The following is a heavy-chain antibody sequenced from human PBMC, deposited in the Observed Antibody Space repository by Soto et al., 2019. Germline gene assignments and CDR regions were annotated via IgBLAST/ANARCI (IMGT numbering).Heavy chain of an antibody. V-gene: IGHV3-33*01. CDR3: ARAFCTNGVCYYFFDY. CDR1: GFTFGTYA. D-gene: IGHD2-8*01. CDR2: IYYDGSNR. J-gene: IGHJ4*01. Sequence: GGSLRLSCAASGFTFGTYAMHWVRQAPGKGLEWVAVIYYDGSNRYYGDAVKGRFTISRDNSKSTRYLQMGSLRAEDTAVYYCARAFCTNGVCYYFFDYWGHGTLVTVSS.